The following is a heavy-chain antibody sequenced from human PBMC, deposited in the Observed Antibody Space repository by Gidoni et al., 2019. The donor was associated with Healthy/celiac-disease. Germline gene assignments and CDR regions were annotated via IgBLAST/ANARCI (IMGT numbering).Heavy chain of an antibody. CDR1: GGSISSYY. J-gene: IGHJ5*02. V-gene: IGHV4-4*07. Sequence: QVQLQESGPGLVKPSEPLSLTCTVSGGSISSYYWSWIRQPAGKGLEWIGRIYTSGGTNYNPSLKSRVTMSVDTSKNQFSLKLSSVTAADTAVYYCAATILSITIFGVVGVPNWFDPWGQGTLVTVSS. CDR2: IYTSGGT. D-gene: IGHD3-3*01. CDR3: AATILSITIFGVVGVPNWFDP.